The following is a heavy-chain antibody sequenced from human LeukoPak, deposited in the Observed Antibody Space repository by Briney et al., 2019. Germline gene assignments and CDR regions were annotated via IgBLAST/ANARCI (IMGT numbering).Heavy chain of an antibody. CDR3: ARTLGYCSSTTCYAVAGFDY. D-gene: IGHD2-2*01. CDR1: GGSISSYC. V-gene: IGHV4-59*08. J-gene: IGHJ4*02. CDR2: IYYSGNT. Sequence: PSETLSLTCTVSGGSISSYCWSWIRQPPGKGLVGIGYIYYSGNTNYNPSLKSRVSISVDTSKNQFSLKLSSVTAADTAVYYCARTLGYCSSTTCYAVAGFDYWGQGTLVTVSS.